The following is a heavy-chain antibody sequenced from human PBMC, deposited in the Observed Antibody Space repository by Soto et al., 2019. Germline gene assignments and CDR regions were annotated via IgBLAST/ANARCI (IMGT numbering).Heavy chain of an antibody. V-gene: IGHV4-34*01. J-gene: IGHJ6*02. Sequence: SETLSLTCAVYGGSFSDYYWTWIRQPPGKGLEWIGEIYHSGSTNYNPSLKSRVTISVDKSKNQFSLKLSSVTAADTAVYYCAITMVWGAISDYYYGIDVWGQGTTVTVSS. CDR2: IYHSGST. CDR3: AITMVWGAISDYYYGIDV. D-gene: IGHD3-10*01. CDR1: GGSFSDYY.